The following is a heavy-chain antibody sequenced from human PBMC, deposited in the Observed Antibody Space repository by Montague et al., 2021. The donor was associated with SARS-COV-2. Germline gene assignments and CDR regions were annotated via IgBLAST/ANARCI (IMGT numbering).Heavy chain of an antibody. J-gene: IGHJ6*02. Sequence: SETLSLTCNVAGGSMSGYNWSWVRQPPGKGLQWIGSMYNSENTSYNPSLKSRVTISVDTSKKQFSLRLSSVTAADTAVYFCARGINSAGSYYCHLDVWGQGPTVTVSS. CDR1: GGSMSGYN. CDR3: ARGINSAGSYYCHLDV. D-gene: IGHD2/OR15-2a*01. V-gene: IGHV4-59*01. CDR2: MYNSENT.